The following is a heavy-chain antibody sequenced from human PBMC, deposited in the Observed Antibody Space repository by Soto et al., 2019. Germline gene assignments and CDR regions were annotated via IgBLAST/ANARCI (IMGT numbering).Heavy chain of an antibody. J-gene: IGHJ2*01. CDR3: ARGGSLYWYFDL. CDR2: INAGNGNT. V-gene: IGHV1-3*01. D-gene: IGHD1-26*01. Sequence: QVQLVQSGAEVKKPGASVKVSCKASGSTFTNYAMHWVRQAPGQRLEWMGWINAGNGNTKYSQKFQGRVTITRDTSASTAYMELSSLRSEDTAVDYCARGGSLYWYFDLWGRGTLVTVSS. CDR1: GSTFTNYA.